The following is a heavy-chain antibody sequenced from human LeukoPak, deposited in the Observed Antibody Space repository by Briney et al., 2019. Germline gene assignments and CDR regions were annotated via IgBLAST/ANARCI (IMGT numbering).Heavy chain of an antibody. J-gene: IGHJ4*02. CDR2: IIPIFGTA. CDR3: ARDLGIVGDGYFDY. V-gene: IGHV1-69*05. Sequence: GASVKVSCKASGGTFSSYAISWVRQAPGQGLEWMGGIIPIFGTANYAQKFQGRVTITTDESTSTAYMALSSLRSEDTAVYYCARDLGIVGDGYFDYWGQGTLVTVSS. D-gene: IGHD3-22*01. CDR1: GGTFSSYA.